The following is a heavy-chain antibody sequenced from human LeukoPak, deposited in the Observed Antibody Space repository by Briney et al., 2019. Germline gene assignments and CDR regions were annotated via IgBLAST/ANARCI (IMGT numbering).Heavy chain of an antibody. V-gene: IGHV3-15*01. J-gene: IGHJ6*02. Sequence: PGGSLRLSCAASGFTFSSYAMSWVRQAPGKGLEWVGRIKSKTDGGTTDYAAPVKGRFTISRDDSKNTLYLQMNSLKTEDTAVYYCTTLPNDYYGMDVWGQGTTVTVSS. CDR3: TTLPNDYYGMDV. CDR1: GFTFSSYA. CDR2: IKSKTDGGTT.